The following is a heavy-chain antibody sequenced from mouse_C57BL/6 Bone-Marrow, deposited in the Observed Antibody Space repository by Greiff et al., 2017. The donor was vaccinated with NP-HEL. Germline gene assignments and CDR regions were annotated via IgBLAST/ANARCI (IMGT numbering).Heavy chain of an antibody. Sequence: QVQLQQPGAELVMPGASVKLSCKASGYTFTSYWMHWVKQRPGQGLEWIGEIDPSDSYTNYNQKFKGKSTLTVDKSSSTAYMQLSSLTSEDSAGYYCAREGYYGSSYAYWGQGTLVTVSA. CDR3: AREGYYGSSYAY. D-gene: IGHD1-1*01. J-gene: IGHJ3*01. CDR1: GYTFTSYW. CDR2: IDPSDSYT. V-gene: IGHV1-69*01.